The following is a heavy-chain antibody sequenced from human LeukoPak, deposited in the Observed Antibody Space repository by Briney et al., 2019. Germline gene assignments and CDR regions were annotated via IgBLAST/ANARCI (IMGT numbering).Heavy chain of an antibody. D-gene: IGHD1-26*01. CDR1: GFTFSNAR. CDR2: IKTKTDDGAT. Sequence: KPGGSLRLSCAASGFTFSNARMNWVRQAPGKGLEWVGRIKTKTDDGATDYSAPVKARFTISRDDSKTTLYPQMNGLKTEDTAIYYCTTYVGATAYWGQGTLVTVSS. J-gene: IGHJ4*02. V-gene: IGHV3-15*01. CDR3: TTYVGATAY.